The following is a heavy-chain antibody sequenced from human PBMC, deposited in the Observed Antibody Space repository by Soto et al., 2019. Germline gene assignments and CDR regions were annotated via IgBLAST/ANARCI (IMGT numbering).Heavy chain of an antibody. Sequence: VQLQESGPGLVRPSETLSLTCTVSGGSFSSYYWTWIRQSPGKGLEWIGYIYYSGSTDYNPSLRVRLAISIDTSKNQFSLRLNSMTAADTAVYYCAGRDCSGTNCYYLDYYYMDVWGKGTTVTVSS. J-gene: IGHJ6*03. CDR2: IYYSGST. V-gene: IGHV4-59*08. CDR1: GGSFSSYY. CDR3: AGRDCSGTNCYYLDYYYMDV. D-gene: IGHD2-2*01.